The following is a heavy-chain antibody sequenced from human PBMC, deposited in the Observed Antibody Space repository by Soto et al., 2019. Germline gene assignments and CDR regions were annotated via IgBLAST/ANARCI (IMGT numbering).Heavy chain of an antibody. J-gene: IGHJ2*01. Sequence: QVQLVESGGGVVQPGGSLRLSCAASGFTFSNYGLDWVRQAPGKGLEWVAVIWSDGTNEYYAESVKGRFTISRDNSKNTLYLQMNSLRAEDTAVYYCARYHSGGGSISEDCYFDLWGRGTLVTVSS. CDR3: ARYHSGGGSISEDCYFDL. V-gene: IGHV3-33*01. D-gene: IGHD3-16*01. CDR2: IWSDGTNE. CDR1: GFTFSNYG.